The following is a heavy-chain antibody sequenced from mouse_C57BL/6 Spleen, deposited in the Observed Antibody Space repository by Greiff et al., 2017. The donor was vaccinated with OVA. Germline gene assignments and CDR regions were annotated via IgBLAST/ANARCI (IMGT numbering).Heavy chain of an antibody. D-gene: IGHD2-5*01. V-gene: IGHV5-9*01. CDR2: ISGGGGNT. Sequence: DVQLQESGGGLVKPGGSLKLSCAASGFTFSSYTMSWVRQTPEKRLEWVATISGGGGNTYYPDSVKGRFTISRDNAKNTLYLQMSSLRSEDTALYYCARRVYSNYDAMDYWGQGTSVTVSS. J-gene: IGHJ4*01. CDR1: GFTFSSYT. CDR3: ARRVYSNYDAMDY.